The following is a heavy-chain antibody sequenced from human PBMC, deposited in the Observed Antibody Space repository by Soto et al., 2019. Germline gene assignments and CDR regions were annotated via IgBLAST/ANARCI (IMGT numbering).Heavy chain of an antibody. D-gene: IGHD3-10*01. J-gene: IGHJ6*02. CDR3: ATAPGFFMDV. CDR2: IYYTGGT. Sequence: PSETLSLTCTVSGGSISSGDYYWSWIGQPPENGLYWIGYIYYTGGTYYNRSLKRQVTISVDTSNNQFSRKLSSVTAADTAAYYCATAPGFFMDVWGQGTTVTVAS. V-gene: IGHV4-30-4*01. CDR1: GGSISSGDYY.